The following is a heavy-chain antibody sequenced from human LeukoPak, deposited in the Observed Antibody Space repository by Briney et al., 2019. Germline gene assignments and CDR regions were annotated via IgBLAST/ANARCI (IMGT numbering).Heavy chain of an antibody. CDR2: INHSGST. D-gene: IGHD3-3*01. CDR1: EFTFSNYW. Sequence: GSLRLSCAASEFTFSNYWMSWIRQPPGKGLEWIGEINHSGSTNYNPSLKSRVTISVDTSKNQFSLKLSSVTAADTAVYYCASPKRVRTYYDFWSGYYFWGQGTLVTVSS. CDR3: ASPKRVRTYYDFWSGYYF. J-gene: IGHJ4*02. V-gene: IGHV4-34*01.